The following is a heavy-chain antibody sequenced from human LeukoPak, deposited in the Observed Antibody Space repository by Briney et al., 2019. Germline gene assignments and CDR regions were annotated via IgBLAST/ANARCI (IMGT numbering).Heavy chain of an antibody. J-gene: IGHJ6*02. D-gene: IGHD6-19*01. Sequence: GGSLRLSCAASGFTFSSYAMSWVRQAPGKGLEWVSAISGSGGSTYYADSVKGRFTISRDNSKNTLYPQMNSPRAEDTAVYYCAKDMGAGLAVAPRPGMDVWGQGTTVTVSS. V-gene: IGHV3-23*01. CDR3: AKDMGAGLAVAPRPGMDV. CDR1: GFTFSSYA. CDR2: ISGSGGST.